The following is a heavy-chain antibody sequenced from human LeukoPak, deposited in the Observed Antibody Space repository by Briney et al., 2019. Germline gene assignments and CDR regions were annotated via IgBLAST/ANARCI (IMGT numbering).Heavy chain of an antibody. Sequence: GGSLRLSCGASGYTFSDYTMNWVRQAPGKGPEWISYISSGGSVMHYADSVKGRFAISRDNVENSLYLQMNSLRVEDTAVYYCTRDLEYWGQGVLVTVSS. CDR1: GYTFSDYT. CDR2: ISSGGSVM. CDR3: TRDLEY. J-gene: IGHJ4*02. V-gene: IGHV3-48*01.